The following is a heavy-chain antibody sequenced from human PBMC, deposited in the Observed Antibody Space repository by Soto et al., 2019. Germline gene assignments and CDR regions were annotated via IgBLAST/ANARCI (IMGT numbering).Heavy chain of an antibody. Sequence: ASETLSLTCTVSGGSISSGDYYWSWIRQPPGKGLEWIGYIYYSGSTYYNPSLKSRVTISVDTSKNQFSLKLSSVTAADTAVYYCARAGVLLWFGESSPSQFDSWGQGTLVTV. J-gene: IGHJ4*02. CDR3: ARAGVLLWFGESSPSQFDS. CDR1: GGSISSGDYY. CDR2: IYYSGST. V-gene: IGHV4-30-4*01. D-gene: IGHD3-10*01.